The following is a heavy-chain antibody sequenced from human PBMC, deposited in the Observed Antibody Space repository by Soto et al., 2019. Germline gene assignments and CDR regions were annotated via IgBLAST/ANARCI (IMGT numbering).Heavy chain of an antibody. CDR1: GGTFSSYT. CDR2: IIPILGIA. CDR3: ATRVGSCSSTSCYPDY. Sequence: SVKVSCKASGGTFSSYTISWVRQAPGQGLEWMGRIIPILGIANYAQKFQGRVTITADKSTSTAYMELSSLRSEDTAVYYCATRVGSCSSTSCYPDYWGQGTLVTVSS. V-gene: IGHV1-69*02. J-gene: IGHJ4*02. D-gene: IGHD2-2*01.